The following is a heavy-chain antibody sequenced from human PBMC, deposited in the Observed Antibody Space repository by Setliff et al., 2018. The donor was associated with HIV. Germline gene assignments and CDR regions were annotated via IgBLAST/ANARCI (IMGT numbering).Heavy chain of an antibody. CDR2: IYHSGST. Sequence: SETLSLTCAVSGYSIRSGYYWGWIRQPPGKGLEWIGSIYHSGSTYYNPSLKSRVTISVDTSKDQFSLKLSSVTAADTAVYYCARGLGQQLGRFWYFDLWGRGTLVTVSS. J-gene: IGHJ2*01. CDR1: GYSIRSGYY. CDR3: ARGLGQQLGRFWYFDL. D-gene: IGHD6-13*01. V-gene: IGHV4-38-2*01.